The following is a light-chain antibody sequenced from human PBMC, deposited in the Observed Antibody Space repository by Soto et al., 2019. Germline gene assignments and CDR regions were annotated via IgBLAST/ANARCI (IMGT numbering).Light chain of an antibody. J-gene: IGLJ2*01. V-gene: IGLV2-14*01. CDR3: SSYTSTNSLVV. Sequence: QSALTQPASVSGSPGQSITISCTGTSSDVGDYNYVSWYQQHPGKAPKLMIYEVSNRRSGLSTRFSGSKSGNTASLTISGLQAEDEADYYCSSYTSTNSLVVFGGGTQLTVL. CDR2: EVS. CDR1: SSDVGDYNY.